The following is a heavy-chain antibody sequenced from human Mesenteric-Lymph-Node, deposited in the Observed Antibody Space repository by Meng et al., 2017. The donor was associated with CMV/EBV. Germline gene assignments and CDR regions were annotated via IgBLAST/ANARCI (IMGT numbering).Heavy chain of an antibody. CDR3: ARDPSRGALDY. J-gene: IGHJ4*02. CDR2: INEDGSEE. D-gene: IGHD3-10*01. V-gene: IGHV3-7*01. Sequence: GESLKISCAASGFTFSSYAMHWVRQAPEKGLEWVANINEDGSEEYYVDSMKGRFTISRDNAKNSLYLQVNSLRAEDTAVYYCARDPSRGALDYWGQGTLVTVSS. CDR1: GFTFSSYA.